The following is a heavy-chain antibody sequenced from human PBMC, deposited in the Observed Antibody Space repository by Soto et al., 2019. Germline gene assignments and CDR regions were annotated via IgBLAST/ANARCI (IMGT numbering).Heavy chain of an antibody. J-gene: IGHJ4*02. CDR3: AHTRSDRGYSGYVLRGFDY. V-gene: IGHV2-5*02. CDR2: IYWDDDK. D-gene: IGHD5-12*01. CDR1: GFSLSTSGVG. Sequence: QITLKESGPTLVKPTQTLTLTCTFSGFSLSTSGVGVGWIRQPPGKALEWLALIYWDDDKRYSPSLKSRLTITKDTSKNQVVLTMTNMDPVDTATYYCAHTRSDRGYSGYVLRGFDYWGQGTLVTVSS.